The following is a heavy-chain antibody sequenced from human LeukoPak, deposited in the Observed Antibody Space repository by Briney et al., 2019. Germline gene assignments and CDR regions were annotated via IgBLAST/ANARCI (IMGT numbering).Heavy chain of an antibody. J-gene: IGHJ5*02. CDR3: ARVDYYDSSVGFDP. D-gene: IGHD3-22*01. CDR2: IYTSGST. Sequence: PSETLSLTCTVSGGSISSYYWSWIRQPAGKGLEWIGRIYTSGSTNYNPSLKSRVTMSVDTSKNQFSLNLSSVTAADTAVYYCARVDYYDSSVGFDPWGQGTLVTVSS. V-gene: IGHV4-4*07. CDR1: GGSISSYY.